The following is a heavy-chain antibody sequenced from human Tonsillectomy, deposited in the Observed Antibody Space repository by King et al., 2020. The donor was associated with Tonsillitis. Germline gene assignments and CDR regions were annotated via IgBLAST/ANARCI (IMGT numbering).Heavy chain of an antibody. CDR1: GFTFSTYG. CDR3: AKDWSPFSSSSGYHYGMDV. V-gene: IGHV3-30*02. D-gene: IGHD6-6*01. J-gene: IGHJ6*02. CDR2: IRYDGSNE. Sequence: VQLVESGGGVVQPGGSLRLSCAASGFTFSTYGMHWVRQAPGKGLEWVAFIRYDGSNENYIDSVKGRFTISRDISKNTLYLQMNSLRAKDTAVFYCAKDWSPFSSSSGYHYGMDVWGQGTTVTVSS.